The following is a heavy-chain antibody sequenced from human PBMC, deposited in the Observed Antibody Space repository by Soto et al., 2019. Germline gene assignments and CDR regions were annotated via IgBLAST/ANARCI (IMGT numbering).Heavy chain of an antibody. CDR3: ARNCGGDCYANVDY. J-gene: IGHJ4*02. Sequence: EVQLLESGGGLVQPGGSLRLSCAASGFTFSSYAMSWVRQAPGRGLEWVSAISGSGGTTYYGDSVRGRFTVSRDNSRDTMYLQMNSLRADDTALYYCARNCGGDCYANVDYWGQGALVTVSS. D-gene: IGHD2-21*02. CDR1: GFTFSSYA. CDR2: ISGSGGTT. V-gene: IGHV3-23*01.